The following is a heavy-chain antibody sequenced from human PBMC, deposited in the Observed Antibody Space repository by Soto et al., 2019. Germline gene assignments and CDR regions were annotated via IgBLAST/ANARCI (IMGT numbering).Heavy chain of an antibody. CDR2: ISGSGGST. CDR1: GFTFSSYA. V-gene: IGHV3-23*01. CDR3: AKDKNEEYYDFWSGYWMNYYGMDV. J-gene: IGHJ6*02. D-gene: IGHD3-3*01. Sequence: EVQLLESGGGLVQPGGSLRLSCAASGFTFSSYAMSWVRQAPGKGLEWVSAISGSGGSTYYADSVKGRFTISRDNSKNTLYLQMNSLRAEDTAVYYCAKDKNEEYYDFWSGYWMNYYGMDVWGQGTTVTVSS.